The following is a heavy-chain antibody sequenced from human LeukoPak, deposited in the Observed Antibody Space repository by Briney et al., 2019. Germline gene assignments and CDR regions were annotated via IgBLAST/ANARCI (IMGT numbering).Heavy chain of an antibody. J-gene: IGHJ4*02. CDR2: IRSKPYGGKT. CDR3: TRGDYYDSSGYYLLFDY. V-gene: IGHV3-49*04. Sequence: GRSLRLSCTASGFTVGVYGMSWVRQAPGEGLEWVGFIRSKPYGGKTEYTASVKGRFTISRDDSESIAYLQMNSLKTEDTAVYYCTRGDYYDSSGYYLLFDYWGQGTLVTVSS. CDR1: GFTVGVYG. D-gene: IGHD3-22*01.